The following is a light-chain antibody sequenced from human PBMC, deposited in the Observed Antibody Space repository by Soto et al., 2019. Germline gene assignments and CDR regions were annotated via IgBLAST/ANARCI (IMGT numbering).Light chain of an antibody. CDR1: QSVSSNY. V-gene: IGKV3-20*01. CDR3: QRYSSSLWT. J-gene: IGKJ1*01. Sequence: PGESATLSCRASQSVSSNYLAWYQQKPGQAPRLLIYGASSRATGIPDRFSGSGSGTDFTLTISRLEPEDFAVYYCQRYSSSLWTFGQGTKVEIK. CDR2: GAS.